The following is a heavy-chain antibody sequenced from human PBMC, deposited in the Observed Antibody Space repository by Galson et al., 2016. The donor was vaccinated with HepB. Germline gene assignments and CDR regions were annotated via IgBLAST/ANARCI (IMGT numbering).Heavy chain of an antibody. CDR2: IDPSDSNI. CDR1: GYSFTSYW. J-gene: IGHJ4*02. V-gene: IGHV5-10-1*01. Sequence: QSGAEVKKPGESLRISCKVSGYSFTSYWINWLRQMPGKGLEWMGRIDPSDSNIKYSPSFEGRVTISADTSTSTAYLQWSSLKASDTATYYCARHYYYTTGYCYGYWGQGTLVAVSS. CDR3: ARHYYYTTGYCYGY. D-gene: IGHD3-22*01.